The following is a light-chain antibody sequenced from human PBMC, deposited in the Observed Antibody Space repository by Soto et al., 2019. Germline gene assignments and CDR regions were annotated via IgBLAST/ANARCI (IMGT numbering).Light chain of an antibody. V-gene: IGKV1-39*01. CDR2: ASS. CDR1: QSISSF. CDR3: QQSYSTLLT. J-gene: IGKJ4*01. Sequence: DIQMTQSPSSLSASVGDSVTITCRASQSISSFLNWYQQKPGKAPELLIYASSSLQSGVPSRFSGSGSGTDFALTISTLQPEDFATYFCQQSYSTLLTFGGGTRVEIK.